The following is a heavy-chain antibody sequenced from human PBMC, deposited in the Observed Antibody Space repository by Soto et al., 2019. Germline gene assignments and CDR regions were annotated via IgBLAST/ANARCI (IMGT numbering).Heavy chain of an antibody. CDR2: ISYDGSNK. CDR1: GFTFSSYG. V-gene: IGHV3-30*18. J-gene: IGHJ6*02. CDR3: AKDENDGDYDEIGMDV. Sequence: QVQLVESGGGVVQPGRSLRLSCAASGFTFSSYGMHWVRQAPGKGLEWVAVISYDGSNKYYADSVKGRFTISRDNSKNTLYLQMNSLRAEDTAVYYCAKDENDGDYDEIGMDVWGQGTTVTVSS. D-gene: IGHD4-17*01.